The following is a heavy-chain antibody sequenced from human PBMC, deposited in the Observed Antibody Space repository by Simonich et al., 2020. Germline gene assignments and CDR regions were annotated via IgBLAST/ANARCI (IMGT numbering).Heavy chain of an antibody. CDR1: GGSISSSSYY. CDR2: IYYRVST. D-gene: IGHD2-8*01. J-gene: IGHJ4*02. V-gene: IGHV4-39*01. Sequence: QLQLQESGPGLVKPSETLSLTCTVSGGSISSSSYYWGWNRQPPGKGLAWIGGIYYRVSTYYNPSLKSRVTISVDTSKNQFSLKLSSVTAADTAVYYCARQRVLMVYAIDYWGQGTLVTVSS. CDR3: ARQRVLMVYAIDY.